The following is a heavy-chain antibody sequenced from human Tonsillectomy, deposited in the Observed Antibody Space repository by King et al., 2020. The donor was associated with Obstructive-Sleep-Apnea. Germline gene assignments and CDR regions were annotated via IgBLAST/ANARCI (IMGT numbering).Heavy chain of an antibody. J-gene: IGHJ5*02. CDR2: IYYSGST. CDR3: ASRVFGGWFDP. CDR1: GGSISSGGYS. Sequence: QLQESGPGLVKTSQTLSLTCAVSGGSISSGGYSWSWIRQPPGKGLEWIGYIYYSGSTYYNPSLKSRVTISVDTSKNQFSLKLSSVTAADTAVYYCASRVFGGWFDPWGQGTLVTVSS. D-gene: IGHD3-16*01. V-gene: IGHV4-30-4*07.